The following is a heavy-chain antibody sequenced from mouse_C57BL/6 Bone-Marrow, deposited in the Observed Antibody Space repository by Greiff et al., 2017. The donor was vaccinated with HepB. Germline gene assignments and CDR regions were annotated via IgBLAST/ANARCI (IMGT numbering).Heavy chain of an antibody. Sequence: EVQVVESGGGLVQPGGSLKLSCAASGFTFSDYYMYWVRQTPEKRLEWVAYISNGGGSTYYPDTVTGRFTISRDNAKNTLYLQMSRLKSEDTAMYYCAIHTSFITFDYWGQGTTLTVSS. V-gene: IGHV5-12*01. D-gene: IGHD1-1*01. CDR1: GFTFSDYY. CDR2: ISNGGGST. J-gene: IGHJ2*01. CDR3: AIHTSFITFDY.